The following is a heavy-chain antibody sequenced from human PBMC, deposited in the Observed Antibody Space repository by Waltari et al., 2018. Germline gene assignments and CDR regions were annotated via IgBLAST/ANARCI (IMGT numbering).Heavy chain of an antibody. D-gene: IGHD6-13*01. V-gene: IGHV4-34*01. J-gene: IGHJ5*02. CDR2: INQSGST. CDR3: ARVIAAASQGNWFDP. CDR1: GGSFSGYY. Sequence: QVQLQQWGAGLLKPSETLSLTCAVYGGSFSGYYWSWIRQPPGKGLEWIGEINQSGSTNYNPSLKSRVTISVDTSKNQFSLKLSSVTAADTAVYYCARVIAAASQGNWFDPWGQGTLVTVSS.